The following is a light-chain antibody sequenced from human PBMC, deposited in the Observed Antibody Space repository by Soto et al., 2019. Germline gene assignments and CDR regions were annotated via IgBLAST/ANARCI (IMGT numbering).Light chain of an antibody. Sequence: QSVLTQPASVSGSPGQSITISCTGTSSDIGRFNYVSWYQQHPGKAPKLIIYEVTNRPSGVSIRFSGSKSGNTASLTISWLQSEGEAYYYCSSNTNNSNLLYVFGTGTKGTVL. V-gene: IGLV2-14*01. CDR3: SSNTNNSNLLYV. J-gene: IGLJ1*01. CDR1: SSDIGRFNY. CDR2: EVT.